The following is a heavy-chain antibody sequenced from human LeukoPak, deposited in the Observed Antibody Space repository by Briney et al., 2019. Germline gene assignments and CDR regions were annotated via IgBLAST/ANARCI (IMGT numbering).Heavy chain of an antibody. CDR1: GGSISSHY. CDR3: ARKTTTLGPFDY. V-gene: IGHV4-59*11. J-gene: IGHJ4*02. CDR2: IYYSGST. D-gene: IGHD1-14*01. Sequence: SETLSLTCTVSGGSISSHYWSWIRQPPGKGLEWIGYIYYSGSTNYNPSLKSRDTISVDTSKNQFSLKLSSVTAADTAVYYCARKTTTLGPFDYWGQGTLVTVSS.